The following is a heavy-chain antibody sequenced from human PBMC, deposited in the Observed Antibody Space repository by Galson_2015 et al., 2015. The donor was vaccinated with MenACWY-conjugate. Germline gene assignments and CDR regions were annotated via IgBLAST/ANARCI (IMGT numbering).Heavy chain of an antibody. V-gene: IGHV3-74*03. Sequence: SLRLSCAASGFDFSNYCMHWVRQAPGKGLECVSRICAGGISIMYGDSVRGRFTISRDDAENTLYLQMDGLRADDTAVYFCVRGSIGRRGMDIWGQGTTVTVSS. CDR1: GFDFSNYC. J-gene: IGHJ6*02. CDR2: ICAGGISI. D-gene: IGHD2-15*01. CDR3: VRGSIGRRGMDI.